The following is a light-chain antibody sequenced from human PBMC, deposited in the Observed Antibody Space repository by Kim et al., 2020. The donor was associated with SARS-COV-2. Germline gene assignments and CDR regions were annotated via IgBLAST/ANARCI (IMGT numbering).Light chain of an antibody. CDR2: VAS. Sequence: ASVGDRVTITCRASQGVSNSLAWYQQKPGKAPKLLIYVASTLETGVPSRFSGSGSGTDFTLTISSLHPEDFATYYCQQAANFPWTFGQGTKVEIK. CDR1: QGVSNS. CDR3: QQAANFPWT. V-gene: IGKV1-12*01. J-gene: IGKJ1*01.